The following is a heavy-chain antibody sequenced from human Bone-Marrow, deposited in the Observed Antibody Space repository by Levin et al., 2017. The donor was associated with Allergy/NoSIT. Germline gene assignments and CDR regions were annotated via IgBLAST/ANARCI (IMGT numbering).Heavy chain of an antibody. J-gene: IGHJ5*02. CDR2: ISNSGIT. CDR3: ARRVDVSGNYPQDNWFDP. D-gene: IGHD3-10*01. V-gene: IGHV4-39*01. CDR1: GASISSNTYH. Sequence: ASETLSLTCAVSGASISSNTYHWGWIRQPPGKGLEWIGLISNSGITHYNPSLQSRVIMSVDTSKNQFSMKLDSVTAADTAVYYCARRVDVSGNYPQDNWFDPWGQGTLVTVSS.